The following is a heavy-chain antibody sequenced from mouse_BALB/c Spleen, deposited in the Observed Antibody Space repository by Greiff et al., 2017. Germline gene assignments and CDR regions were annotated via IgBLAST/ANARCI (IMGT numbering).Heavy chain of an antibody. Sequence: EVKLVESGGGLVQPGGSLRLSCATSGFTFTDYYMSWVRQPPGKALEWLGFIRNKANGYTTEYSASVKGRFTISRDDSQSILYLQMNTLRAEDSATYYCAGDNHYGSSFDDWGQGTTLTVSS. CDR1: GFTFTDYY. D-gene: IGHD1-1*01. CDR2: IRNKANGYTT. J-gene: IGHJ2*01. V-gene: IGHV7-3*02. CDR3: AGDNHYGSSFDD.